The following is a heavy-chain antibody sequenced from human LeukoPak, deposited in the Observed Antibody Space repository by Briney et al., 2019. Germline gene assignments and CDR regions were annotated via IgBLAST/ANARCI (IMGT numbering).Heavy chain of an antibody. V-gene: IGHV3-7*04. CDR2: IKQDGSKK. Sequence: PGGSLRLSCVASGFPFNSYWMTWVRQAPGKGLEWVANIKQDGSKKSYVDSVKGRFTISRGNAKNSLYLQMNSLRAEDTAIYYCTRVGYIDEGIDYWGQGTLVTVSS. D-gene: IGHD5-24*01. CDR3: TRVGYIDEGIDY. CDR1: GFPFNSYW. J-gene: IGHJ4*02.